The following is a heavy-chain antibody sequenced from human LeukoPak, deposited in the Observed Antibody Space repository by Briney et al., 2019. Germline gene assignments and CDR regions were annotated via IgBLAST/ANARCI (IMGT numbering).Heavy chain of an antibody. Sequence: GGSLRLSCAASGFNFDDYGMSWARQAPGKGLEWVSGVNWNGGSTGYADSVKGRFIISRDNTKNSLYLQMNSLRAEDTAFYYCARDAPGIVGAPGGGTWGQGTLVTVSS. CDR3: ARDAPGIVGAPGGGT. V-gene: IGHV3-20*04. J-gene: IGHJ5*02. CDR1: GFNFDDYG. CDR2: VNWNGGST. D-gene: IGHD1-26*01.